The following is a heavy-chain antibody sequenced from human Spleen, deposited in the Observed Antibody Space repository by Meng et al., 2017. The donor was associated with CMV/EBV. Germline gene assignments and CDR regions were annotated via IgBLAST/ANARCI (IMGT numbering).Heavy chain of an antibody. CDR3: ARDFDGGATTWDY. D-gene: IGHD1-26*01. V-gene: IGHV1-2*02. Sequence: ASVKVSCMASGYTFTGYYMHWVRQAPGQGLEWMGWINPNSGGTNYAQKFQGRVTMTRDTSVSTAYIELSRLRSDDTAVYYCARDFDGGATTWDYWGQGTLVTVSS. CDR2: INPNSGGT. J-gene: IGHJ4*02. CDR1: GYTFTGYY.